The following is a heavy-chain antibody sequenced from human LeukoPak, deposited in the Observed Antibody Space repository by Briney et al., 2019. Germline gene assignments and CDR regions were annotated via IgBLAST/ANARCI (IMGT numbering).Heavy chain of an antibody. J-gene: IGHJ6*02. V-gene: IGHV4-61*01. Sequence: PSETLSLTCTVSGGSVSSGSYYWSWIRQPPGKGLEWIGYIYYSGSTNYNPSLKSRVTISVDTSKNQFSLKLSSVTAADTAVYYCARDRVLLWFGESEHRDYYYGMDVWGQGTTVTVSS. CDR1: GGSVSSGSYY. CDR2: IYYSGST. CDR3: ARDRVLLWFGESEHRDYYYGMDV. D-gene: IGHD3-10*01.